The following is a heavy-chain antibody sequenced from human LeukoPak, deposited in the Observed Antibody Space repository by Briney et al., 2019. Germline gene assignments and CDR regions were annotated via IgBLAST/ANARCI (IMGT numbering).Heavy chain of an antibody. D-gene: IGHD1-26*01. V-gene: IGHV4-39*01. CDR1: GGYISSSSYY. CDR3: ARRWGYYFDY. Sequence: NPSETLSLTCTVSGGYISSSSYYWGWIRQPPGKGLEWIGSIYYSGSTYYNPSLKSRVTISVDTSKNQFSLQLSSVTAADTAVYYCARRWGYYFDYWGQGTLVTVSS. CDR2: IYYSGST. J-gene: IGHJ4*02.